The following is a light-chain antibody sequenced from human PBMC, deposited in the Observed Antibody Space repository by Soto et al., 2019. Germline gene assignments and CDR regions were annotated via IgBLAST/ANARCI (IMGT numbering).Light chain of an antibody. Sequence: QSALTQPASVSGSPGQSITLSCTVTISDVGGFDSVSWYQQHPGSAPKLMIYEVTNRPSGVSHRFSGSKSGNTASLTISGLQTEDEDDYYCSSYTSSNTLVFGTGTKLTVL. V-gene: IGLV2-14*01. CDR1: ISDVGGFDS. J-gene: IGLJ1*01. CDR2: EVT. CDR3: SSYTSSNTLV.